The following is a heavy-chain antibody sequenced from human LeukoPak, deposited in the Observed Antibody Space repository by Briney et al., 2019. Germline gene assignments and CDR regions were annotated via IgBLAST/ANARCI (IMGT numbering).Heavy chain of an antibody. CDR1: GYSFTTYC. V-gene: IGHV5-51*03. CDR3: ARTNSLYYYDSSGPYDNFDY. Sequence: GESLKISCKGSGYSFTTYCIAWVRQMPGKGLECMGIIYPGDSDTRYSPSFQGQVTISADKSISTAYLQWSSLKASDTAMYYCARTNSLYYYDSSGPYDNFDYWGQGTLVTVSS. CDR2: IYPGDSDT. D-gene: IGHD3-22*01. J-gene: IGHJ4*02.